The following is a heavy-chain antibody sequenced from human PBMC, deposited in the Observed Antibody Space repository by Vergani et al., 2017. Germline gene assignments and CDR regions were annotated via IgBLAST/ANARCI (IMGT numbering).Heavy chain of an antibody. Sequence: QVQLVQSGAEVKKPGASVKVSCKASGYTFTSYYMHWVRQAPGQGLEWMGIINPSGGSTSYAQKFQGRVTMTRDTSTSTVYMELSSLRSEDTAVYYCATYYYDSSGKYYFDYWGQGTLVTVSS. J-gene: IGHJ4*02. CDR2: INPSGGST. V-gene: IGHV1-46*03. CDR1: GYTFTSYY. D-gene: IGHD3-22*01. CDR3: ATYYYDSSGKYYFDY.